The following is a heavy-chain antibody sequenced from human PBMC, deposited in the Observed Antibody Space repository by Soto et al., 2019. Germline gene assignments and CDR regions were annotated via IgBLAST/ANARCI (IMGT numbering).Heavy chain of an antibody. V-gene: IGHV1-3*01. CDR2: INAGNGNT. J-gene: IGHJ4*01. D-gene: IGHD1-26*01. CDR1: GYTFTNHA. CDR3: ATDSWVRGSNKWDFDY. Sequence: QVQLVQSGAEVKKPGASVKVSCKASGYTFTNHAIYWVRQAPGQRLEWMGWINAGNGNTQYSQTFQGRVTLTRDTSASTAYMELSSLRSEDTAVYYCATDSWVRGSNKWDFDYWCQGTRVTVSS.